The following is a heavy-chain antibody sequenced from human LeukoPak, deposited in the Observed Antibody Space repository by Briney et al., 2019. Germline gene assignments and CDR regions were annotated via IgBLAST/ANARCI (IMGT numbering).Heavy chain of an antibody. Sequence: GGSLRLSCAASGFTFSSYWMSWVRQAPGNGLEWVAYIKPDGSEKYYVDSVKGRFTISRDNAKNSLYLQLNSLRAEDTAVYYCARVLWLVPNYWGQGTLVTVSS. CDR3: ARVLWLVPNY. D-gene: IGHD6-19*01. CDR1: GFTFSSYW. J-gene: IGHJ4*02. V-gene: IGHV3-7*03. CDR2: IKPDGSEK.